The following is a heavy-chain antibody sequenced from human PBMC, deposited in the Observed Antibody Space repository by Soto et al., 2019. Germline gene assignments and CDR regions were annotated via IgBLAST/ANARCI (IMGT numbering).Heavy chain of an antibody. CDR3: AKPQYNWNSAPPFDY. J-gene: IGHJ4*02. CDR1: GFTFSSYG. D-gene: IGHD1-7*01. V-gene: IGHV3-30*18. Sequence: GSLRLSCAASGFTFSSYGMHWVRQAPGKGLEWVAVISYDGSNKYYADSVKGRFTISRDNSKNTLYLQMNSLRAEDTAVYYCAKPQYNWNSAPPFDYWGQGTLVTVSS. CDR2: ISYDGSNK.